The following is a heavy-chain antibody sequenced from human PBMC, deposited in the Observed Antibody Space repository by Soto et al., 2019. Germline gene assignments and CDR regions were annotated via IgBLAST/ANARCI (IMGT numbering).Heavy chain of an antibody. CDR3: GRGRSGQIVIFY. V-gene: IGHV1-2*02. CDR1: GYIFSGHY. CDR2: IGPESGAT. D-gene: IGHD1-26*01. Sequence: ASAKVSCKTSGYIFSGHYIHWVRQAPQQGPEWMGEIGPESGATRYAEKFRGRVTMTMDTSITTVYMELRNLSPHDTAVYYCGRGRSGQIVIFYWGQGTPLTVSS. J-gene: IGHJ4*02.